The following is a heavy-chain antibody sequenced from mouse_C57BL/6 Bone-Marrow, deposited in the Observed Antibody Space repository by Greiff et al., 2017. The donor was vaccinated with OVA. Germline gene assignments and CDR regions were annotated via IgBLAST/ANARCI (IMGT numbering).Heavy chain of an antibody. CDR1: GYTFTDYN. CDR3: ARYPLIYYYGSSPFSYWYFDV. CDR2: INPYNGGT. D-gene: IGHD1-1*01. Sequence: EVQLQQSGPELVKPGASVKIPCKASGYTFTDYNMDWVKQSHGKSLEWIGVINPYNGGTSYNQKFKGKATLTVDKSSSTAYMELNSLTSEDSAVYYCARYPLIYYYGSSPFSYWYFDVWGTGTTVTVSS. J-gene: IGHJ1*03. V-gene: IGHV1-19*01.